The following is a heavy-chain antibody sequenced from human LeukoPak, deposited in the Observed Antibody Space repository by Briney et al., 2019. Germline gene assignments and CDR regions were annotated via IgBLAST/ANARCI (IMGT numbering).Heavy chain of an antibody. CDR3: VRDRGEFSYSHDY. Sequence: PSETLSLTCAVYDASSSGYYWTWFRLSSGKGLEWIGEIHHSGSANYNPSLKSRVTISLDTSENHFSLRLSSVTAADTAVYYCVRDRGEFSYSHDYWGQGTLVTVSS. V-gene: IGHV4-34*01. CDR1: DASSSGYY. CDR2: IHHSGSA. J-gene: IGHJ4*02. D-gene: IGHD1-26*01.